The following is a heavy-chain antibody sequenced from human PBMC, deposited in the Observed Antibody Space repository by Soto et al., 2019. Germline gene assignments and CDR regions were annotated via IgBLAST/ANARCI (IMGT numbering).Heavy chain of an antibody. J-gene: IGHJ5*02. CDR2: IFKSGNA. V-gene: IGHV4-39*01. Sequence: QLQLRESGPALLRPAETLSLSCTVSGGSLNSNFYYWAWVRQSPGKGPEWIGSIFKSGNAYYHASIKSRVTMSIDTSTNQYSLRLTSVTAADTGVYYCARHALLQPWVTEGAGFDPWGQGRLVTVSS. CDR3: ARHALLQPWVTEGAGFDP. D-gene: IGHD2-21*02. CDR1: GGSLNSNFYY.